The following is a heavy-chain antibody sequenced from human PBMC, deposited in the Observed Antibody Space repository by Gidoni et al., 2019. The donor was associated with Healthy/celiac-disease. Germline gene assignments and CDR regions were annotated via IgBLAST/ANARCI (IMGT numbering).Heavy chain of an antibody. D-gene: IGHD3-10*01. CDR3: ARDRYYYGSGSDKGNGYSKDY. Sequence: QVQLQQWGAGLLKPSETLSLTCAVYGASFSGYYWSWIRQPPGKGLEWIGEINHSGSTNYNPSLKSRVTISVDTSKNQFSRKLSSVTAADTAVYYCARDRYYYGSGSDKGNGYSKDYWGQGTLVTVAS. J-gene: IGHJ4*02. CDR1: GASFSGYY. V-gene: IGHV4-34*01. CDR2: INHSGST.